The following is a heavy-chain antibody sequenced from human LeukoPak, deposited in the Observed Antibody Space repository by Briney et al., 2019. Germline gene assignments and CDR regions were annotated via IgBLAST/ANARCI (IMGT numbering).Heavy chain of an antibody. CDR2: ISAYNGNT. V-gene: IGHV1-18*01. Sequence: ASVKVSCKASGYTFTSYGISWVRQAPGQGLEWMGWISAYNGNTNYAQKLQGRVTMTTDTSTSTAYMELRGLRSDDTAVYYCARVDYYYDSSGYFENFDYWGQGTLVTVSS. CDR1: GYTFTSYG. J-gene: IGHJ4*02. CDR3: ARVDYYYDSSGYFENFDY. D-gene: IGHD3-22*01.